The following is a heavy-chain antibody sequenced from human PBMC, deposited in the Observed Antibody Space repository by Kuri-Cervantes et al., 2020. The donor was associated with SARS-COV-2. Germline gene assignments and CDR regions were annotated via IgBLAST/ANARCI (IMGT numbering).Heavy chain of an antibody. V-gene: IGHV1-69*06. CDR2: IIPIFGTA. CDR3: ARVLYSSSSFFDY. J-gene: IGHJ4*02. CDR1: GFTFSSYA. D-gene: IGHD6-6*01. Sequence: KISCAASGFTFSSYAISWVRQAPGQGLEWTGGIIPIFGTANYAQKFQGRVTITADKSTSTAYMELSSLRSEDTAVYYCARVLYSSSSFFDYWGQGTLVTVSS.